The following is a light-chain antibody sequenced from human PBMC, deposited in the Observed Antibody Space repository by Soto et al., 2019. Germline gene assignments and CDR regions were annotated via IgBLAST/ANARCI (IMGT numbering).Light chain of an antibody. J-gene: IGLJ1*01. Sequence: QSLLTQPGSVSGSPGQSVTISCTGTGSDVGGYNYVSWYQQHPGKAPKLMIYDVSKRPSGVPDRFSGSKSGNTASLTISGLQAEDEADYYCCSYAGSYTFVFGTGTKVTVL. CDR1: GSDVGGYNY. CDR3: CSYAGSYTFV. CDR2: DVS. V-gene: IGLV2-11*01.